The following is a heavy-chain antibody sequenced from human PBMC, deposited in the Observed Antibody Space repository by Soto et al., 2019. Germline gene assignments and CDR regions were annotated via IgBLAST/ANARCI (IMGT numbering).Heavy chain of an antibody. V-gene: IGHV1-69*13. CDR2: IIPIFGTA. CDR3: ARVRGYNWNYEPHAFDI. J-gene: IGHJ3*02. D-gene: IGHD1-7*01. Sequence: ASVKVSCKASGGTFSSYAISWVRQAPGQGLEWMGGIIPIFGTANYAQKFQGRVTITADESTSTAYMELSSLRSEDTAVYYCARVRGYNWNYEPHAFDIWGQGTMVTVSS. CDR1: GGTFSSYA.